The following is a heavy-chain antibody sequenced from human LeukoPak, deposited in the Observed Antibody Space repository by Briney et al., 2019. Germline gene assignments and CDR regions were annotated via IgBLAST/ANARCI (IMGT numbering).Heavy chain of an antibody. Sequence: SETLSLTCTVSGGSISSSSYYWGWIRQPPGKGLEWIGSIYYSGSTYYNPSLKSRVTISVDTSKNQFSLKLSSVTAADTAVYYCARLEQQRVIWYFDLGGRGTLVTVSS. V-gene: IGHV4-39*01. D-gene: IGHD6-13*01. J-gene: IGHJ2*01. CDR1: GGSISSSSYY. CDR3: ARLEQQRVIWYFDL. CDR2: IYYSGST.